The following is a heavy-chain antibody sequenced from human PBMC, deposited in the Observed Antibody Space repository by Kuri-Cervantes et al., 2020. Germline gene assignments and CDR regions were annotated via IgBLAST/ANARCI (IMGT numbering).Heavy chain of an antibody. J-gene: IGHJ4*02. CDR2: IYHSGST. V-gene: IGHV4-38-2*02. CDR1: GYSISSGYY. CDR3: ARDFHCSSTSCYAGFRPVDY. D-gene: IGHD2-2*01. Sequence: GSLRLSCAVSGYSISSGYYWGWVRQPPGKGLEWIGEIYHSGSTNYNPSLKSRVTISVDTSKNQFSLKLSSVTAADTAVYYCARDFHCSSTSCYAGFRPVDYWGQGTLVTVSS.